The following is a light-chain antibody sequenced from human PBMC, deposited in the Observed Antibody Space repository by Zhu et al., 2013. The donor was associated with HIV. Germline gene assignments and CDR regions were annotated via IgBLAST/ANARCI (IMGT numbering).Light chain of an antibody. J-gene: IGKJ1*01. CDR1: QSVSSN. V-gene: IGKV3-15*01. Sequence: EIVMTQSPATLSVSPGERATLSCRASQSVSSNLAWYQQKPGKAPQLLIYGASTLEGGVPSRFSGSGSGTDFTLTISSLQPEDVATYYCQKYNSAPRTFGQGTKVEIK. CDR3: QKYNSAPRT. CDR2: GAS.